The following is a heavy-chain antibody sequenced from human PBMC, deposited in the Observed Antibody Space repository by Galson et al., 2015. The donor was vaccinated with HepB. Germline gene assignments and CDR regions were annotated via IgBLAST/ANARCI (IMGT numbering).Heavy chain of an antibody. CDR1: GFSSSNYG. V-gene: IGHV3-30*18. Sequence: SLRLSCAASGFSSSNYGMHWVRQAPGKGLEGVAVISYDGSNEYYADSVRGRFTISRDNSKNTLFLQMNSLRPEDTAVYYCAKDGRYSGGWHYFDYWGQGTLVTVSS. D-gene: IGHD5-12*01. J-gene: IGHJ4*02. CDR2: ISYDGSNE. CDR3: AKDGRYSGGWHYFDY.